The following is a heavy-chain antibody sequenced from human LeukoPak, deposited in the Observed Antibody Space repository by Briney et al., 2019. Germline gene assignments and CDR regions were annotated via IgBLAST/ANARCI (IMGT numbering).Heavy chain of an antibody. CDR2: IYVDGRTT. J-gene: IGHJ5*02. CDR1: GFTFSNYW. CDR3: IRDFRSADL. Sequence: GGSLRLSCVASGFTFSNYWMHWVRQPPGKGLVWVSRIYVDGRTTNYADSVKGRFTISRDNAKNTVYLEMNSPSVEDTATYYCIRDFRSADLWGQGTLVTVTS. V-gene: IGHV3-74*01.